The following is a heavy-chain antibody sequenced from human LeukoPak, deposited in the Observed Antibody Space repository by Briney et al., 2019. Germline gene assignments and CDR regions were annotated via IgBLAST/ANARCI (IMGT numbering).Heavy chain of an antibody. CDR3: TRGDYYDSGGYYFLFDY. D-gene: IGHD3-22*01. Sequence: GGSLRLSCTGSGFTFGDYGMSWVRQAPGKGLEWVGFIRSKPYGGTTEYAASVKSRFTISRDDSESIAYLQMNSLKTEDTAVYYCTRGDYYDSGGYYFLFDYWGQGTLVAVSS. CDR2: IRSKPYGGTT. V-gene: IGHV3-49*04. J-gene: IGHJ4*02. CDR1: GFTFGDYG.